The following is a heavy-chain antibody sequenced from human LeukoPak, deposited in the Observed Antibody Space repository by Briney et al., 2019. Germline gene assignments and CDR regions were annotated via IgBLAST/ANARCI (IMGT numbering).Heavy chain of an antibody. J-gene: IGHJ6*02. D-gene: IGHD2-2*01. CDR3: ARHRYCSSTSCQVYYYYYGMDV. V-gene: IGHV4-34*01. Sequence: SETLSLTCAVYGGSFSGYYWSWIRQPPGKGLEWIGEINHSGSTNYNPSLKSRVTISVDTSKNQFSLKLSSVTAADTAVYYCARHRYCSSTSCQVYYYYYGMDVWGQGTTVTVSS. CDR2: INHSGST. CDR1: GGSFSGYY.